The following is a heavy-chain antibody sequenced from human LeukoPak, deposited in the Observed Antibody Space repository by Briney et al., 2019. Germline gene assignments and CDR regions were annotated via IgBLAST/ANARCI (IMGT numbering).Heavy chain of an antibody. D-gene: IGHD4-17*01. J-gene: IGHJ3*02. V-gene: IGHV1-69*13. CDR3: ARTTVTPGSYDAFDI. CDR1: GGTFSSYA. CDR2: IIPIFGTA. Sequence: SVKVSCKASGGTFSSYAISWVRQAPGQGLEWMGGIIPIFGTANYAQKFQGRVTITADESTSTAYMELSSLRSEDTAVYYCARTTVTPGSYDAFDIWGQGTMVTVSS.